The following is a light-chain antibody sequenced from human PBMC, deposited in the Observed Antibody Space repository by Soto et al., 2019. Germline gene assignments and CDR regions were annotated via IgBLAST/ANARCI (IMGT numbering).Light chain of an antibody. Sequence: DIHMTQSPSTVSASVGDRVTITCRASQSISIWVAWYQQKPGKAPNLLIYKTSSLESGGPSRFSGSGSGTEFILTISSLQPDDFATYYCQHYNDYSWTFGQGTKVEIK. J-gene: IGKJ1*01. CDR1: QSISIW. V-gene: IGKV1-5*03. CDR3: QHYNDYSWT. CDR2: KTS.